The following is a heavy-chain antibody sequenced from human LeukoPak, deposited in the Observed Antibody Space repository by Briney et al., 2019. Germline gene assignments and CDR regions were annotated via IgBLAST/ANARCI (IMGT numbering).Heavy chain of an antibody. D-gene: IGHD2-15*01. V-gene: IGHV3-74*01. CDR1: AFTFSSYW. CDR3: ARGSDCSGGSCYSYWYLDR. CDR2: INSDGSSA. J-gene: IGHJ2*01. Sequence: GGSLRLSCAASAFTFSSYWMHRVRQAPGKGLVWVSRINSDGSSASYADSVKGRFTISRDNAKNTLYLQMNSLRAEDTAMYYCARGSDCSGGSCYSYWYLDRWGRGTLVTVSS.